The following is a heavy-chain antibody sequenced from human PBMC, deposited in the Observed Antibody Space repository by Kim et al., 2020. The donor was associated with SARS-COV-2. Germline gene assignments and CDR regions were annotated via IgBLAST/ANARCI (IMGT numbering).Heavy chain of an antibody. CDR3: AREAWGNLSPFDY. Sequence: YAVSVKSRITINPDTSKNQFSLQLNSVTPEDTAVYYCAREAWGNLSPFDYWGQGTLVTVSS. J-gene: IGHJ4*02. D-gene: IGHD7-27*01. V-gene: IGHV6-1*01.